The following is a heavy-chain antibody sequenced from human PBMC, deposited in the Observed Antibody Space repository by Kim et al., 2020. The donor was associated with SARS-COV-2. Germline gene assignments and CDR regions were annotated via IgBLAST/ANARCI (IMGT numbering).Heavy chain of an antibody. CDR3: ARERTGYNSGPSDY. CDR1: GFTFSSFS. Sequence: GGSLRLSCAASGFTFSSFSMNWVRQAPGKGLEWVSYISSSSGTIYYADSVKGRFIISRDNADNSLYLQLSSLRGDDTAVYYCARERTGYNSGPSDYWGQGTLVTVSS. CDR2: ISSSSGTI. J-gene: IGHJ4*02. D-gene: IGHD6-19*01. V-gene: IGHV3-48*01.